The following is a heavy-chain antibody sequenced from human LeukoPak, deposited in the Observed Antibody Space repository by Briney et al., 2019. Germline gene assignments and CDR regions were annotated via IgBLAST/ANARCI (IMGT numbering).Heavy chain of an antibody. J-gene: IGHJ4*02. CDR1: GFSFSSYT. Sequence: GGSLRLSCAASGFSFSSYTMSWVRQAPGKGLEWVSAISGSGGSTYYADSVKGRFTISRDNSKNTLYLQMNSLRAEDTAVYYCAKEGDFGVTRSYFDYWGQGTLVTVSS. CDR3: AKEGDFGVTRSYFDY. D-gene: IGHD4-17*01. V-gene: IGHV3-23*01. CDR2: ISGSGGST.